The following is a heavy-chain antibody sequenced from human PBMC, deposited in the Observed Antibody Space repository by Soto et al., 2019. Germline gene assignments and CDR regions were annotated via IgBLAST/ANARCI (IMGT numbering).Heavy chain of an antibody. CDR2: ISYDGIYK. Sequence: QVQLVESGGGVVQPGRSLRLSCAASGFTFSSYGMHWVRQAPGKGLEWVAVISYDGIYKYFADSVKGRFTISRDNSKNRLYLQMNRRRPEDTAVYYCAEAGQSGIDSWYFDLWGRGTLVTVSS. CDR1: GFTFSSYG. D-gene: IGHD1-26*01. CDR3: AEAGQSGIDSWYFDL. J-gene: IGHJ2*01. V-gene: IGHV3-30*03.